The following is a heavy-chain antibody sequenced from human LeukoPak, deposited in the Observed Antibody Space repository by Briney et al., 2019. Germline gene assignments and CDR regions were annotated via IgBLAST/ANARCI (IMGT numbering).Heavy chain of an antibody. D-gene: IGHD2-2*01. V-gene: IGHV4-59*02. Sequence: SETLSLTCTVSGGSVSSYYWSWIRQPPGKGLEWIGYIYYSGSTNYNPSPKSRVTISVDTSKNQFSLKLSSVTAADTAVYYCARTPPGQLLAYYFDYWGQGTLVTVSS. CDR3: ARTPPGQLLAYYFDY. J-gene: IGHJ4*02. CDR2: IYYSGST. CDR1: GGSVSSYY.